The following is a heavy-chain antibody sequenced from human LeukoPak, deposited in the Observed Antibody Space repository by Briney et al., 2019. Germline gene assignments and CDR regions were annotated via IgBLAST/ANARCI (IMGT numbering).Heavy chain of an antibody. J-gene: IGHJ4*02. V-gene: IGHV3-15*01. CDR2: IKSKTDGGTT. D-gene: IGHD3-3*01. CDR1: GFTFSNAW. CDR3: LKDYDFWSGYDYFDY. Sequence: GGSLRLSCAASGFTFSNAWMSWVRQAPGKGLEWVGRIKSKTDGGTTDYAAPVKGRFTISRDDSKNTLYLQMNSLKTEDTAVYCCLKDYDFWSGYDYFDYWGQGTLVTVSS.